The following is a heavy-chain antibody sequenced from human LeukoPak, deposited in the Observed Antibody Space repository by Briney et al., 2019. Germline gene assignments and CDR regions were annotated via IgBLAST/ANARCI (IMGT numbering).Heavy chain of an antibody. J-gene: IGHJ4*02. D-gene: IGHD1-1*01. CDR1: GGSFSDYD. V-gene: IGHV4-34*10. CDR3: ARYVPVRTGTTRASFDY. Sequence: SETLSLTCAVYGGSFSDYDWSWIRQPPGKGLEWIGETSHSGTTNCDPSLKSRISMSIDTSRSQFSLNLRSVTAADTAVYYCARYVPVRTGTTRASFDYWGLGTLVTVSS. CDR2: TSHSGTT.